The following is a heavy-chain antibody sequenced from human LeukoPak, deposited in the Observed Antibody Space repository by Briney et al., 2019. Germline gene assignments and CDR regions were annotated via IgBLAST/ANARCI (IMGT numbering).Heavy chain of an antibody. J-gene: IGHJ5*02. D-gene: IGHD6-13*01. V-gene: IGHV3-64*01. CDR3: ARGDPTLEYSSSWNWFDP. Sequence: GGSLRLSCAASGFTFSSYAMHWVRQAPGKGLEYVSAISSNGGSTYYANSVKGRFTTSRDNSKNTLYLQMGSLRAEDMAVYYCARGDPTLEYSSSWNWFDPWGQGTLVTVSS. CDR1: GFTFSSYA. CDR2: ISSNGGST.